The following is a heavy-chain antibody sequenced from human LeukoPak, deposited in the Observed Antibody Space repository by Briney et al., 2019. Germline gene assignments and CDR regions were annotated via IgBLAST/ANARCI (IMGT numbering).Heavy chain of an antibody. CDR3: AKDNQEQQLALDY. V-gene: IGHV3-74*01. Sequence: GGSLRLSCAASGFTFSSHWMHWVRQAPGKGLVWVSRINGAGSSTSYADSVKGRFTISRDNSKNSLYLQMNSLRTEDTALYYCAKDNQEQQLALDYWGQGTLVTVSS. CDR1: GFTFSSHW. D-gene: IGHD6-13*01. CDR2: INGAGSST. J-gene: IGHJ4*02.